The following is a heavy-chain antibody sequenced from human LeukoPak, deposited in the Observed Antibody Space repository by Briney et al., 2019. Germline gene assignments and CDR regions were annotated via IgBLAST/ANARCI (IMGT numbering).Heavy chain of an antibody. CDR3: ARGYIVVVVTATPWFDP. D-gene: IGHD2-15*01. CDR2: TNHSGST. CDR1: GGSFSGYY. Sequence: SETLSLTCAVYGGSFSGYYWSWIRQPPGKGLEWIGETNHSGSTNYNPSLKSRVTISIDTSKNQFSLKLSSVTAADTAVYYCARGYIVVVVTATPWFDPWGQGTLVTVSS. V-gene: IGHV4-34*01. J-gene: IGHJ5*02.